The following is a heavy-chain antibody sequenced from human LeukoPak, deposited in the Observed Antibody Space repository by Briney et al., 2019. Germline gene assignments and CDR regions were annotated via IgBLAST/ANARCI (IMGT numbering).Heavy chain of an antibody. CDR1: GGSISRSASY. V-gene: IGHV4-39*01. CDR3: ASPGGHYDSSGYYSFDY. D-gene: IGHD3-22*01. Sequence: SETLSLTCTVAGGSISRSASYWGWIRQPPGKGLEWFGSIYYSGSTYANPSLKSRVTISVDTPKNQFSLKLSSVTAADTAVYYCASPGGHYDSSGYYSFDYWGQGTLVTVSS. CDR2: IYYSGST. J-gene: IGHJ4*02.